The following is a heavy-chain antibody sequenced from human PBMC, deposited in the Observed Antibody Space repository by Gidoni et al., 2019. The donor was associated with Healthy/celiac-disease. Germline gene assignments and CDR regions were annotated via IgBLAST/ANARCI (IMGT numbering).Heavy chain of an antibody. Sequence: EVQLVESGGGLVKPGGSLRLSCAASGFTFSSYSMNWVRQAPGKGLEWVSSISSSSSYIYYADSVKGRFTISRDNAKNSLYLQMNSLRAEDTAVYYCARDRIAVAPPYAFDIWGQGTMVTVSS. V-gene: IGHV3-21*01. CDR3: ARDRIAVAPPYAFDI. J-gene: IGHJ3*02. CDR1: GFTFSSYS. CDR2: ISSSSSYI. D-gene: IGHD6-19*01.